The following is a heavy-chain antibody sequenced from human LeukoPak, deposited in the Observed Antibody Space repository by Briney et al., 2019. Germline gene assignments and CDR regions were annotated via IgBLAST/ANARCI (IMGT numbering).Heavy chain of an antibody. CDR2: ISWNSGTI. V-gene: IGHV3-9*01. D-gene: IGHD2-21*01. CDR3: AKDRFSDCVHPFDY. CDR1: GFTFDDYV. J-gene: IGHJ4*02. Sequence: PGGSLRLSCAASGFTFDDYVMNWVRQAPGKGLEWVSGISWNSGTIGYADSVKGRFTISRDNAKNSLYLQMNSLRAEDTALYYCAKDRFSDCVHPFDYWGQGTLVTVSS.